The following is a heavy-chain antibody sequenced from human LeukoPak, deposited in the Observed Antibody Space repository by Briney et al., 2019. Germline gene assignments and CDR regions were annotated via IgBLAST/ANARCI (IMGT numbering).Heavy chain of an antibody. CDR3: ASSQTPILKPMHCSSTSCYTYYYYYMDV. J-gene: IGHJ6*03. D-gene: IGHD2-2*02. CDR2: IYYSGST. V-gene: IGHV4-59*08. CDR1: GGSISSYY. Sequence: TSETLSLTCTVSGGSISSYYWSWIRQPPGKGLEWIGYIYYSGSTNYNPSLKSRVTISVDTSKNQFSLKLSSVTAADTAVYYCASSQTPILKPMHCSSTSCYTYYYYYMDVWGKGTTVTVSS.